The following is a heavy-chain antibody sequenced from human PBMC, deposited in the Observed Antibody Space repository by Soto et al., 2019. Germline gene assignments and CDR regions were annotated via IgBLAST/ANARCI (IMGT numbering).Heavy chain of an antibody. J-gene: IGHJ5*02. V-gene: IGHV1-69*13. CDR2: IIPIFGTA. Sequence: SVKVSCKASGGTFSSYAISWVRQAPGQGLEWMGGIIPIFGTANYAQKFQGRVTITADESTSTAYMELSSLRSEDTAVYYCGRIAYGGIHNWFDPWGQGTLVTVSS. D-gene: IGHD2-15*01. CDR3: GRIAYGGIHNWFDP. CDR1: GGTFSSYA.